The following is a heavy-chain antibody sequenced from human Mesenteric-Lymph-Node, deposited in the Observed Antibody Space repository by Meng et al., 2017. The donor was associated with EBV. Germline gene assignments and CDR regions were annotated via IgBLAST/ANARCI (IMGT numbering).Heavy chain of an antibody. Sequence: QVRLQQWGAGLLKPSETLSLTCAVYGGSFSGYYWSWIRQPPGKGLEWIGEINHSGSTNYNPSLKSRVTISVDTSKNQFSLKLSSVTAADTAVYYCARYSASSGYYNDWGQGTLVTVSS. J-gene: IGHJ4*02. CDR3: ARYSASSGYYND. V-gene: IGHV4-34*01. D-gene: IGHD3-22*01. CDR1: GGSFSGYY. CDR2: INHSGST.